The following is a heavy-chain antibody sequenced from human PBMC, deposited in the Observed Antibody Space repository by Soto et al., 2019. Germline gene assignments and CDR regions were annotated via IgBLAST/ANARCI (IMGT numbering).Heavy chain of an antibody. V-gene: IGHV1-69*01. D-gene: IGHD2-2*01. CDR1: GVTFSSYA. CDR3: ARLCSSTSCHRGGYYYGMDV. CDR2: IIPIFGTA. J-gene: IGHJ6*02. Sequence: QVQLVQSGAEVKKPGSSVKVSCKASGVTFSSYAISWVRQAPGQGLEWMGGIIPIFGTANYAQKFQGRVTITADESTSTAYMELSSLRSEDTAVYYCARLCSSTSCHRGGYYYGMDVWGQGTTVTVSS.